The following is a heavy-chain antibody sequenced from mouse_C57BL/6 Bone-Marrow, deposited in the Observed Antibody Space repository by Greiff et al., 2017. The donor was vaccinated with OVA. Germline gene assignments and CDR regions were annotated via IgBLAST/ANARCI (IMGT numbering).Heavy chain of an antibody. CDR2: IDPSDSET. Sequence: QVQLQQPGAELVRPGSSVKLSCKASGYTFTSYWMHWVKQRPIQGLEWIGNIDPSDSETHYNQKFKDKATLTVYKTSSTAYMQLSSLTSEDSAVYYCARKVYYGPLDYWGQGTTLTVSS. D-gene: IGHD2-1*01. V-gene: IGHV1-52*01. CDR1: GYTFTSYW. CDR3: ARKVYYGPLDY. J-gene: IGHJ2*01.